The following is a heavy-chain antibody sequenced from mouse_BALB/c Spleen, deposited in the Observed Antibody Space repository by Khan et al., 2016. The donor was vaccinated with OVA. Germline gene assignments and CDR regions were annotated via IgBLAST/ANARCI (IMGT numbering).Heavy chain of an antibody. Sequence: QVQLQQSGPGLVAPSQSLSITCTVSDFSLTNYCVSWVRQPPGKGLEWLGVIWADGNTNYYSALMSSLSISKDKSKSQVFLKLKSVKTEDTAMYSSATIFYGKGYYGLDYWGQGTSVTVSA. CDR1: DFSLTNYC. D-gene: IGHD2-1*01. V-gene: IGHV2-9*02. J-gene: IGHJ4*01. CDR2: IWADGNT. CDR3: ATIFYGKGYYGLDY.